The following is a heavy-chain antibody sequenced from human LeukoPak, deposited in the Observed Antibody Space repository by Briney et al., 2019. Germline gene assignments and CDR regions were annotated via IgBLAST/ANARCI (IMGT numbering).Heavy chain of an antibody. D-gene: IGHD2-21*01. CDR3: ARTYCDTSTCYRFDS. J-gene: IGHJ4*02. Sequence: SETLSLTCTVSSGSISGNDLYWNWIRQAAGKGLEWIGRVHSGGTTNYNPSLAGRVTVSVDRSKNQFSLKMSSVTAADTAVYYCARTYCDTSTCYRFDSWGQGILVTVSS. CDR1: SGSISGNDLY. CDR2: VHSGGTT. V-gene: IGHV4-61*02.